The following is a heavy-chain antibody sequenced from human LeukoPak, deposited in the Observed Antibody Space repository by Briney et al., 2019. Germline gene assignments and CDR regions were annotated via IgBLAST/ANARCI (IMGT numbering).Heavy chain of an antibody. CDR2: ISSSSSYI. D-gene: IGHD2-2*01. Sequence: GGSLRLSCAASGFTFSSYSMNWVRQAPGKGLEWVSSISSSSSYIYYADSVKGRFTISRDNAKNSLFLQMNSLRAEDTAVYYCARVDCSGISCYYYYYYMDVSGKGTTVTVSS. J-gene: IGHJ6*03. CDR1: GFTFSSYS. V-gene: IGHV3-21*04. CDR3: ARVDCSGISCYYYYYYMDV.